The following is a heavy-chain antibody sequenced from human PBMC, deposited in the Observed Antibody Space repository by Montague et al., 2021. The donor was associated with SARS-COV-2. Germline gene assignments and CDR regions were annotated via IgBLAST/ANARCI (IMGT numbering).Heavy chain of an antibody. CDR3: AKQALTRYCTSTNCFGAAFDI. V-gene: IGHV4-59*08. Sequence: SETLSLTCTVSGVSISSYYWTWIRQPPGKGLEWIGFIYYSGSTNYNPSLKSRVTISVDTSKNQFSLKLSSVTAADTAVYYCAKQALTRYCTSTNCFGAAFDIWGQGKMVTVSS. CDR2: IYYSGST. J-gene: IGHJ3*02. CDR1: GVSISSYY. D-gene: IGHD2-2*01.